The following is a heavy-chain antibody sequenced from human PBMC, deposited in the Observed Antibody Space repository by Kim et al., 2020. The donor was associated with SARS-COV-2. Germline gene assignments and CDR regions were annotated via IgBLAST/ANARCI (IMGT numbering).Heavy chain of an antibody. CDR1: GFTFSSYG. Sequence: GGSLRLSCAASGFTFSSYGMHWVRQAPGKGLEWVAVIWYDGSNKYYADSVKGRFTISRDNSKNTLYLQMNSLRAEDTAVYYCAKVANCGGDCYSDYWGQGTLVTVSS. CDR3: AKVANCGGDCYSDY. V-gene: IGHV3-33*06. J-gene: IGHJ4*02. CDR2: IWYDGSNK. D-gene: IGHD2-21*02.